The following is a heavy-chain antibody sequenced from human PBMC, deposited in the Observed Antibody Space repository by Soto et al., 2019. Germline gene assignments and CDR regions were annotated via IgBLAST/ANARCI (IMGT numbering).Heavy chain of an antibody. V-gene: IGHV3-30*03. CDR2: ISYDGSNK. CDR3: ARSYSSGWYRDYYYYYGMDV. Sequence: GGSLRLSCAASGFTFSSYGMHWVRQAPGKGLEWVAVISYDGSNKYYADSVKGRFTISRDNSKNTLYLQMNSLRAEETAVYYCARSYSSGWYRDYYYYYGMDVWGQGTTVTVSS. J-gene: IGHJ6*02. CDR1: GFTFSSYG. D-gene: IGHD6-19*01.